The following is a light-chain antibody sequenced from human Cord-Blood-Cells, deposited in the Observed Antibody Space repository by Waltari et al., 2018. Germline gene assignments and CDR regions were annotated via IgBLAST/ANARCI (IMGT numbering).Light chain of an antibody. CDR2: DDS. Sequence: SALTQPASVSGSPGQSITISCTGTSSDVGGYNSVSWYQQHPGKAPKLLIYDDSNRPSGVSKRFSASKSGNTASRTISGLQAEDEADYYCSSYTSSSTWVVGGGTKLTVL. J-gene: IGLJ3*02. V-gene: IGLV2-14*03. CDR1: SSDVGGYNS. CDR3: SSYTSSSTWV.